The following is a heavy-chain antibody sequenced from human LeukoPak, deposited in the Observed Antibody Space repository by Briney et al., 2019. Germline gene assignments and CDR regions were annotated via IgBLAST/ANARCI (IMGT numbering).Heavy chain of an antibody. CDR3: TRVQAGRSGLMDV. V-gene: IGHV3-74*01. D-gene: IGHD2-8*02. CDR1: GFSLSGYW. CDR2: ISPEGSGT. J-gene: IGHJ6*02. Sequence: PGGSLRLSCAASGFSLSGYWMHWVRQAPGKGLVWVSRISPEGSGTTYADSMKGRFTISRDNSKNTLYLQMNSLRDEDAAVYHCTRVQAGRSGLMDVWGRGTTVTVSS.